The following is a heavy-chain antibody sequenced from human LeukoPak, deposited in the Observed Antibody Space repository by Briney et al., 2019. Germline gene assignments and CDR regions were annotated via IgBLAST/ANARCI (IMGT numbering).Heavy chain of an antibody. V-gene: IGHV3-23*01. J-gene: IGHJ4*02. CDR2: ISGRGGNT. Sequence: GGSLRLSCAASGFSFSTYGMSWVRQAPGKGLECVSGISGRGGNTYYADSVKGRFTISRDNSKNTLYLQMNSLRAEDTAVYYCARGSDWNDICLDYWGQGTLVTVSS. CDR1: GFSFSTYG. CDR3: ARGSDWNDICLDY. D-gene: IGHD1-1*01.